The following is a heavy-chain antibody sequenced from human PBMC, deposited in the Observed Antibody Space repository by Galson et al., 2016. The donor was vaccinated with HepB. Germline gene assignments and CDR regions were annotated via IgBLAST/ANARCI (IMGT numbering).Heavy chain of an antibody. CDR3: AKGVNFFDSGGYYKGNYFDH. J-gene: IGHJ4*02. CDR2: ISGSGGSP. D-gene: IGHD3-22*01. Sequence: SLRLSCAASGFTFSYYAMSWVRQAPGKGLEWVSAISGSGGSPYYADSVEGRFTISRDNSRDILFLQMDSLRAEDTALYYCAKGVNFFDSGGYYKGNYFDHWGQGTPLIVSS. V-gene: IGHV3-23*01. CDR1: GFTFSYYA.